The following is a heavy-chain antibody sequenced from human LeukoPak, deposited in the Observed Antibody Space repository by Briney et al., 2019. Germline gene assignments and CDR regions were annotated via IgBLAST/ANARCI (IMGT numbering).Heavy chain of an antibody. J-gene: IGHJ4*02. CDR2: INSRGSAI. V-gene: IGHV3-48*03. CDR3: ARDDVTTGAFDY. Sequence: GGSLRLSCAASGFTFSSYEMNWVRQAPGKGLEWVSYINSRGSAIYHADSVKGRFTISRDNAKNSLYLQMNSLRAEDTAVYYCARDDVTTGAFDYWGQGTLVTVSS. D-gene: IGHD4-11*01. CDR1: GFTFSSYE.